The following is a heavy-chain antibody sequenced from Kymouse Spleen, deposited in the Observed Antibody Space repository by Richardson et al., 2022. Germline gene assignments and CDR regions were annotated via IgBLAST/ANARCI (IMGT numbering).Heavy chain of an antibody. CDR1: GFTFDDYA. V-gene: IGHV3-9*01. Sequence: EVQLVESGGGLVQPGRSLRLSCAASGFTFDDYAMHWVRQAPGKGLEWVSGISWNSGSIGYADSVKGRFTISRDNAKNSLYLQMNSLRAEDTALYYCAKARITMVRGVMSAFDIWGQGTMVTVSS. D-gene: IGHD3-10*01. CDR2: ISWNSGSI. J-gene: IGHJ3*02. CDR3: AKARITMVRGVMSAFDI.